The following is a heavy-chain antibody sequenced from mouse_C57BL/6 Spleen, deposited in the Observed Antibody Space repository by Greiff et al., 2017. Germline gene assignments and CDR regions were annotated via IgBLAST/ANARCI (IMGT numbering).Heavy chain of an antibody. V-gene: IGHV5-9-1*02. Sequence: DVHLVESGEGLVKPGGSLKLSCAASGFTFSSYAMSWVRQTPEKRLEWVAYISSGGDYIYYADTVKGRFTISRDNARNTLYLQMSSLKSEDTAMYYCTRDRYYGSRNAMDYWGQGTSVTVSS. CDR3: TRDRYYGSRNAMDY. J-gene: IGHJ4*01. CDR2: ISSGGDYI. CDR1: GFTFSSYA. D-gene: IGHD1-1*01.